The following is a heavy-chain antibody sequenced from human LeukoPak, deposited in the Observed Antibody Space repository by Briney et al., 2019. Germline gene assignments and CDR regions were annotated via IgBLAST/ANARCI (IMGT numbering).Heavy chain of an antibody. V-gene: IGHV3-21*01. D-gene: IGHD4-17*01. J-gene: IGHJ4*02. CDR1: GFTFSSYS. Sequence: GGSLRLSCAASGFTFSSYSMNWVRQAPGKGLEWVSSISSSSSYIYYADSVKGRFTISRDNAKNSLYLQMNSLRAEDTAVYYCARRRHHYGGQGGYYFDYWGQGTLVTVSS. CDR3: ARRRHHYGGQGGYYFDY. CDR2: ISSSSSYI.